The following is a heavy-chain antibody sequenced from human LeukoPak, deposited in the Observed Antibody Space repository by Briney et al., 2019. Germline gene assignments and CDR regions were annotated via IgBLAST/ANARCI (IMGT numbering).Heavy chain of an antibody. Sequence: GESLKISCKGSGYSFTSYWIGWVRQMPGKGLEWMGIIYPGDSDTRYSPSFQGQVTISVDKSISTAYLQSSSPKASDTAMYDCXRPXDGYXXLDPWGXGTLVIVSS. D-gene: IGHD5-24*01. CDR2: IYPGDSDT. V-gene: IGHV5-51*01. CDR1: GYSFTSYW. CDR3: XRPXDGYXXLDP. J-gene: IGHJ5*02.